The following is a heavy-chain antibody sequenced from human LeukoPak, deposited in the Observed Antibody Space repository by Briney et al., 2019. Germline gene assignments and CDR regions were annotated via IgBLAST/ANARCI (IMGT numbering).Heavy chain of an antibody. Sequence: SETLSLTCTVSGGSISSSSYYWGWIRQPPGKGLEWIGGIYYSGSTYYNPSLKSRVTISVDTSKNQFSLKLSSVTAADTAVYYCARVQGYYGSGSLGAYWGQGTLVTVSS. V-gene: IGHV4-39*07. CDR2: IYYSGST. CDR3: ARVQGYYGSGSLGAY. D-gene: IGHD3-10*01. CDR1: GGSISSSSYY. J-gene: IGHJ4*02.